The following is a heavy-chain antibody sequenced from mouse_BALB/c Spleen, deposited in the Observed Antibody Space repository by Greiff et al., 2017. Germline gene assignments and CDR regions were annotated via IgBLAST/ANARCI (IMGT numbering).Heavy chain of an antibody. J-gene: IGHJ3*01. CDR3: TRAGDSSGSFAY. CDR2: ISSGGSYT. CDR1: GFTFSSYT. V-gene: IGHV5-6-4*01. Sequence: VKLVESGGGLVKPEGSLKLSCAASGFTFSSYTMSWVRQTPEKRLEWVATISSGGSYTCYPEGVKGRFSISRDNAKNTLYLQMSSLKSEDKAMYYCTRAGDSSGSFAYWGQGTLVSVSA. D-gene: IGHD3-2*01.